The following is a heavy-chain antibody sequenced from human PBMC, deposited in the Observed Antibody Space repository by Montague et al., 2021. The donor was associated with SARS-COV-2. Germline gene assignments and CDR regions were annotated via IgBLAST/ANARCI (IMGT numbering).Heavy chain of an antibody. V-gene: IGHV4-59*01. CDR2: VHYTGST. J-gene: IGHJ4*02. D-gene: IGHD1-1*01. CDR1: GDSISSYY. Sequence: SETLSLTCAGSGDSISSYYWGWIRQSPGKGLEWIGYVHYTGSTKYNPSLKTRVTLSLDTPKNHFSLKLSSVTAADTAVYYCARAQNTCFIANCVNYFEVWGLGALVTVSS. CDR3: ARAQNTCFIANCVNYFEV.